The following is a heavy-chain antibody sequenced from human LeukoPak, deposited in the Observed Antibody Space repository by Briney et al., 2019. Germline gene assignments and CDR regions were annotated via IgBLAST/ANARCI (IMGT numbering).Heavy chain of an antibody. Sequence: PSETLSLTCAVYGGSFSGYYWSWIRQPRGKGLEWIGEINHSGSTNYNPSLKSRVTISVDTSKNQFSLKLSSVTAADTAVYYCARGYSSSWYFKAYFWFDPWGQGTLVTVSS. V-gene: IGHV4-34*01. J-gene: IGHJ5*02. D-gene: IGHD6-13*01. CDR3: ARGYSSSWYFKAYFWFDP. CDR2: INHSGST. CDR1: GGSFSGYY.